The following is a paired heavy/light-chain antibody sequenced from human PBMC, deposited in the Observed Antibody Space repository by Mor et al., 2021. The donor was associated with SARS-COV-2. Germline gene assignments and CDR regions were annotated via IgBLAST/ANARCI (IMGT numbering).Heavy chain of an antibody. CDR1: GFNFAKYA. J-gene: IGHJ4*02. D-gene: IGHD2-15*01. CDR2: VKSRTYGGTT. Sequence: EEQLVESGGALVQPGRSLRLSCAASGFNFAKYAMSWFRQAPGKGLEWLGDVKSRTYGGTTEYAASVRGRFTISRDDSKSIAYLQMNSLTTEDTAVYYCTRDEFFAATRPFDHWGQGTLVTVSS. CDR3: TRDEFFAATRPFDH. V-gene: IGHV3-49*03.
Light chain of an antibody. J-gene: IGKJ4*01. V-gene: IGKV2-30*01. CDR1: QSLIYGDGNTY. CDR3: MQCSHWPPT. Sequence: DVVMTQSPLSLSVTLGQPASISCMSSQSLIYGDGNTYLNWFHQRPGQSPRRLIYRVSNRDSGVPDRFSGSGSGTDFTLKISRVEAEDVGVYFCMQCSHWPPTFGGGTKVEI. CDR2: RVS.